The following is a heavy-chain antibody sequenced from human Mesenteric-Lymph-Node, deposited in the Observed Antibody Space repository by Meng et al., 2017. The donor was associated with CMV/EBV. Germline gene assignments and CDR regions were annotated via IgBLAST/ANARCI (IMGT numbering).Heavy chain of an antibody. CDR3: AKVHSMTTVTTRSYYFDS. CDR1: GFTVSSNY. CDR2: LSWNGDTI. J-gene: IGHJ4*02. D-gene: IGHD4-17*01. Sequence: GGSLRLSCAASGFTVSSNYMTWVRQVPGKGLEWVSGLSWNGDTITYAESVRGRFSISRDNAKNSLYLQMNSLRPEDTALYYCAKVHSMTTVTTRSYYFDSWGQGTLVTVSS. V-gene: IGHV3-9*01.